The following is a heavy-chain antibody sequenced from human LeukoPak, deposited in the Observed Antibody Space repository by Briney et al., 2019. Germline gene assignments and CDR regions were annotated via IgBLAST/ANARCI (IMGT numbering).Heavy chain of an antibody. CDR3: ARDLGATVVTRSPA. CDR2: ISPSGGST. J-gene: IGHJ5*02. CDR1: GYTFTSNY. Sequence: GASVKVSCKAFGYTFTSNYMHWVRQAPGQGPEWMGVISPSGGSTTYAQKFQGRVTLTRDMSTSTDYLELSSLRSEDTAVYYCARDLGATVVTRSPAWGQETLVTVSS. V-gene: IGHV1-46*01. D-gene: IGHD4-23*01.